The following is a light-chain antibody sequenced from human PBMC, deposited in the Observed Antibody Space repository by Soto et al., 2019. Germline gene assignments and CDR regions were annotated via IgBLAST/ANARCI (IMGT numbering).Light chain of an antibody. CDR2: GAS. Sequence: EIVLTQSTGTLSLSPGERATLSCRAGQSGSSKYLAWYQQKPGQAPRLLIYGASRRATGNPDRFSGSGSGTDSTLTISRLEPEDFAVYYCQQYGSSPWTFGQGTRVEIK. CDR1: QSGSSKY. J-gene: IGKJ1*01. V-gene: IGKV3-20*01. CDR3: QQYGSSPWT.